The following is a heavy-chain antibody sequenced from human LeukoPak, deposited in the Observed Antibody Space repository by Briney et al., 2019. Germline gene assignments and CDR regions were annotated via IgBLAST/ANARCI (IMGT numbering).Heavy chain of an antibody. J-gene: IGHJ4*02. CDR1: GGSISSYY. D-gene: IGHD6-13*01. CDR2: IYYSGST. CDR3: ARAGSSWSTGYYFDY. Sequence: SETLSLTCTVSGGSISSYYWNWIRQPPGKGLEWFGYIYYSGSTNYNPSLKSRVTISVDTSKNQFSLKLSSVTAADTAVYYCARAGSSWSTGYYFDYWGQGTLVTVSS. V-gene: IGHV4-59*01.